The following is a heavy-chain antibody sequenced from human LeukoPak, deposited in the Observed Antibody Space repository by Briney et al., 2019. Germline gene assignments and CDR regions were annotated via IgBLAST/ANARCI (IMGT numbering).Heavy chain of an antibody. CDR3: ARDSGSYHAYFDY. CDR1: GFTFSSYA. Sequence: GGSLRLSCAASGFTFSSYAMHWVRQAPGKGLEYVSAISSNGGSRYYANSVKGRFTISRDNSKNTLYLQMGSLRAEDMAVYYCARDSGSYHAYFDYWGQGTLVTVSS. D-gene: IGHD1-26*01. J-gene: IGHJ4*02. CDR2: ISSNGGSR. V-gene: IGHV3-64*01.